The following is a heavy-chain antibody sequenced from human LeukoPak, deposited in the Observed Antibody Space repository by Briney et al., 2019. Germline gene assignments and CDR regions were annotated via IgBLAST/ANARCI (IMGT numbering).Heavy chain of an antibody. CDR2: ISGGGGST. CDR3: AKDRAYSSSWYDGDY. D-gene: IGHD6-13*01. Sequence: HAGGSLRLSCAASGFTFSSYAMSGVRQAPGKGLEWASAISGGGGSTYYADSVKGRFSISRDNSKNTLYLQMNSLRAEDTAVYYCAKDRAYSSSWYDGDYWGQGTLVTVSS. J-gene: IGHJ4*02. V-gene: IGHV3-23*01. CDR1: GFTFSSYA.